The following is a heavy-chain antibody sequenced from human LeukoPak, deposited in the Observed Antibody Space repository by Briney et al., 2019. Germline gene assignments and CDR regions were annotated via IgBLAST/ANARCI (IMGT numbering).Heavy chain of an antibody. J-gene: IGHJ4*02. V-gene: IGHV5-51*01. D-gene: IGHD5-18*01. CDR3: ARHVDGPNTAMTPNFDY. CDR2: IYPGDSDT. Sequence: GESLKISCKGSGYSFTSYWIGWVRQMPGKGLEWMGIIYPGDSDTRYSPSFQGQVTISADRSISTAYLQWSSLKASDTAMYYCARHVDGPNTAMTPNFDYWGQGTLVTVSS. CDR1: GYSFTSYW.